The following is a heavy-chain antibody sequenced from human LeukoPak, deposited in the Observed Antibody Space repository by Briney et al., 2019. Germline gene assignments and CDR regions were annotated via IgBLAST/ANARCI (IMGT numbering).Heavy chain of an antibody. CDR3: ARLLIYYYDSSGYPVAGAFDI. CDR2: TYYRAKGYN. V-gene: IGHV6-1*01. D-gene: IGHD3-22*01. Sequence: SQTLSLTCAISGDSVSSNSAAWNWIRQSPSRGLEWLGWTYYRAKGYNDYAVSVKRRITINPDTSKYQFSQQLSSVTPEDTAVYYCARLLIYYYDSSGYPVAGAFDIWGQGTMVTVSS. J-gene: IGHJ3*02. CDR1: GDSVSSNSAA.